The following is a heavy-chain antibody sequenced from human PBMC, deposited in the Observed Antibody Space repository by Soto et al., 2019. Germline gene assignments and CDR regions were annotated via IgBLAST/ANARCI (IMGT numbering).Heavy chain of an antibody. Sequence: PSETLSLTCTVSGGSISSSSYYWGWIRQPPGKGLEWIGSIYYSGSTYYNPSLKSRVTISVDTSKNQFSLKLSSVTAADTAVYYCASFAAWERIHWYFDLWGRGTLVTVSS. J-gene: IGHJ2*01. CDR2: IYYSGST. D-gene: IGHD1-1*01. V-gene: IGHV4-39*01. CDR3: ASFAAWERIHWYFDL. CDR1: GGSISSSSYY.